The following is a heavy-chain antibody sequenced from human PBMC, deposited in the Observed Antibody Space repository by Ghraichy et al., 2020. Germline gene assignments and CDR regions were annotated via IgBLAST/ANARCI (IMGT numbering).Heavy chain of an antibody. J-gene: IGHJ4*02. CDR2: ISFDGSNK. Sequence: GGSLRLSCAASGFTFSNYALHWVRQAPGKGLEWVAVISFDGSNKYYADSLKGRFTISRDNSKNTLFLQMNSLRAEDTAVYYCARDLNWNRIFDYWGQGTLVTVSS. D-gene: IGHD1-1*01. CDR1: GFTFSNYA. CDR3: ARDLNWNRIFDY. V-gene: IGHV3-30*04.